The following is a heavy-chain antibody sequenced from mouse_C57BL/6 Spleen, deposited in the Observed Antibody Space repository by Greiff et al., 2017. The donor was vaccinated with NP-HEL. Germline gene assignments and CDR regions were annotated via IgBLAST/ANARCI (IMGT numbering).Heavy chain of an antibody. J-gene: IGHJ3*01. CDR3: ARYESDYVGWFAY. Sequence: VQLQQSGAELAKPGASVKLSCKASGYTFTSYWMHWVKQRPGQGLEWIGYINPSSGYTKYNQKFKDKATLTADKSSSTAYMQLSSLTSEDSAVYYCARYESDYVGWFAYGGQGTLVTVSA. CDR2: INPSSGYT. CDR1: GYTFTSYW. D-gene: IGHD2-4*01. V-gene: IGHV1-7*01.